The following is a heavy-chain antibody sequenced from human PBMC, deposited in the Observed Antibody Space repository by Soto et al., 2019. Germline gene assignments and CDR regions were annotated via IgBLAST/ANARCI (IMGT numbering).Heavy chain of an antibody. CDR2: INHSGST. Sequence: QVQLQQWGAGLLKPSETLSLTCAVYGGSFSGYYWSWIRQPPGKGLEWIGEINHSGSTNYNPSLKRRVTISVDTSKNQFSLKLSSVTAADTAVYYCARGQILWFGEPKFDYWGQGTLVTVSS. J-gene: IGHJ4*02. CDR1: GGSFSGYY. CDR3: ARGQILWFGEPKFDY. D-gene: IGHD3-10*01. V-gene: IGHV4-34*01.